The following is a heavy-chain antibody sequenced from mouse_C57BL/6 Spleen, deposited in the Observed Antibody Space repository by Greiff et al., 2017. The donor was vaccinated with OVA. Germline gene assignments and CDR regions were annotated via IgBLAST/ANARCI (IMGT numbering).Heavy chain of an antibody. CDR2: ISSGSSTI. D-gene: IGHD2-14*01. CDR1: GFTFSDYG. Sequence: DVKLQESGGGLVKPGGSLKLSCAASGFTFSDYGMHWVRQAPEKGLEWVAYISSGSSTIYYADTVKGRFTISRDNAKNTLFLQMTSLRSEDTAMYYCARKRYMDYWGQGTSVTVSS. CDR3: ARKRYMDY. V-gene: IGHV5-17*01. J-gene: IGHJ4*01.